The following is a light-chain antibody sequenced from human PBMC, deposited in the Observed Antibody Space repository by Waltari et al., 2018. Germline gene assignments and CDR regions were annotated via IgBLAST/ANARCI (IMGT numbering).Light chain of an antibody. V-gene: IGKV2-28*01. Sequence: DIVMTQSPLSLPVTPGEPASISCRSSQSLLHSNGYNYLDWYLQKLGQSPQLLIYLGSNRASGVPDRFSGSGSGTDFTLKISRVEAEDVGVYYCMQGSYWPFTFGPGTKVDIK. CDR1: QSLLHSNGYNY. J-gene: IGKJ3*01. CDR2: LGS. CDR3: MQGSYWPFT.